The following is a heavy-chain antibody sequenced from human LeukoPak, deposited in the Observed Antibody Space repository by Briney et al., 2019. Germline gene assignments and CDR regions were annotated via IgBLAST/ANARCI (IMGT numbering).Heavy chain of an antibody. V-gene: IGHV3-23*01. CDR2: ISGSGSST. J-gene: IGHJ4*02. D-gene: IGHD6-13*01. Sequence: PGGSLRLSCAASGFTFSSYDISWVRQAPGKGLEWVATISGSGSSTYYADSVKGGFTISRDSSKNTLYLQMNSLRAEDTAVYYSAKPPPDSSSWLFDSWGQGTLVTVSS. CDR1: GFTFSSYD. CDR3: AKPPPDSSSWLFDS.